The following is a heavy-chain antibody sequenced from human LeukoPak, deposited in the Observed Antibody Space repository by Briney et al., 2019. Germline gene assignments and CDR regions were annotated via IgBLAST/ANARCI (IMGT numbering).Heavy chain of an antibody. CDR1: GFTFDDYA. J-gene: IGHJ4*02. Sequence: GGSLRLSCAVSGFTFDDYAMHWVRQVPGKCLEWVSGIIWNSDSIGYADSVKGRFTTSRDNAKNSLYLQMNSLRAEDTAMYYCARDPAYVWGSYRPPFDYWGPGTLVTVSS. CDR2: IIWNSDSI. CDR3: ARDPAYVWGSYRPPFDY. D-gene: IGHD3-16*02. V-gene: IGHV3-9*01.